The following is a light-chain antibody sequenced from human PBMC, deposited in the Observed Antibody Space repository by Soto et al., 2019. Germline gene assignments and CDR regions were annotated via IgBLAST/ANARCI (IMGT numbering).Light chain of an antibody. CDR1: SSDVGSYNL. J-gene: IGLJ1*01. Sequence: QSVLTQPASVSGSPGQSITISCTGTSSDVGSYNLVSWYQQHPGKAPKLMIYEVSERPSGVSNRFSGSKSYTTASLTVSGLQAEDEADYYCSSFAGTNSFVFGTGTKVTVL. V-gene: IGLV2-23*02. CDR2: EVS. CDR3: SSFAGTNSFV.